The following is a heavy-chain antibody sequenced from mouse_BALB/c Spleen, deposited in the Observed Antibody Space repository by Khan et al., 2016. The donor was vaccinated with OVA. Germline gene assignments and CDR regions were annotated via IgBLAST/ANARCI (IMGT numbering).Heavy chain of an antibody. Sequence: EVELVESGGDLVKPGGSLKLSCAASGFTFSSYAMSWVRQTPEKRLEWVASINSGGSFYYSDSVRGRFTISRDNARNILYLQMSSLNSEDTAMYYCARGHFYGSSYDYWYFDVWGAGTTVTVS. CDR2: INSGGSF. D-gene: IGHD1-1*01. CDR3: ARGHFYGSSYDYWYFDV. J-gene: IGHJ1*01. CDR1: GFTFSSYA. V-gene: IGHV5-6-5*01.